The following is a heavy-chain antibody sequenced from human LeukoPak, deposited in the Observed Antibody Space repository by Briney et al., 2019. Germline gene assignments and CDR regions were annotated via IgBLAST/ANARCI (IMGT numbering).Heavy chain of an antibody. CDR1: GFTVSSNY. CDR2: IYSGGST. D-gene: IGHD6-13*01. Sequence: GGSLRLSCAASGFTVSSNYMSWVRQAPGKGLERVSVIYSGGSTYYADSVKGRFTISRDNSKNTLYLQMNSLRAEDTAVYYCARTFSWYSFDYWGQGTLVTVSS. J-gene: IGHJ4*02. V-gene: IGHV3-66*01. CDR3: ARTFSWYSFDY.